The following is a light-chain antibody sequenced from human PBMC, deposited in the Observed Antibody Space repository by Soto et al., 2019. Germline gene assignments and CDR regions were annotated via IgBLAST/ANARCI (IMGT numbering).Light chain of an antibody. CDR1: QSISTW. CDR3: QPHNGN. Sequence: DIRMTQSPSILSASVGDRVTITCRASQSISTWLAWYQLKPGKAPKLLIYDASTLQGGVPSRFSASGSATEFTLTISGLQPDDFEAYYCQPHNGNFGPGTKVDIK. V-gene: IGKV1-5*01. CDR2: DAS. J-gene: IGKJ3*01.